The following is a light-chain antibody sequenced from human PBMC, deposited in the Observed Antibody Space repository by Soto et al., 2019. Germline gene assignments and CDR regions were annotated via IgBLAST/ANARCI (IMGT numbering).Light chain of an antibody. J-gene: IGLJ1*01. CDR1: NIESTS. Sequence: SYALTQPPSVSVAPGQTAKISCWGSNIESTSVHWYQKKPGQAPVLVVYDDSERPSGIPERFSGSNSGNTATLTISRVAAGDEADYFCQVWDSRSTHPGVFGTGTK. CDR2: DDS. V-gene: IGLV3-21*02. CDR3: QVWDSRSTHPGV.